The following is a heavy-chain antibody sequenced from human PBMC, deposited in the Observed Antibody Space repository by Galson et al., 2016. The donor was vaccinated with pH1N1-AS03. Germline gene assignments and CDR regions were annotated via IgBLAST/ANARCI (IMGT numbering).Heavy chain of an antibody. CDR2: IYSGVSADT. D-gene: IGHD5-18*01. CDR3: ARTSGYSSNWALDI. CDR1: GYSFVSYW. Sequence: QSGAEVKKPGESLKISCKGSGYSFVSYWIGWVRQMPGKGLEWMGDIYSGVSADTRYSPSFQGQVTISADQSISTAYLQWSILKASDSAIYYCARTSGYSSNWALDIWGQGTMVTVSS. J-gene: IGHJ3*02. V-gene: IGHV5-51*01.